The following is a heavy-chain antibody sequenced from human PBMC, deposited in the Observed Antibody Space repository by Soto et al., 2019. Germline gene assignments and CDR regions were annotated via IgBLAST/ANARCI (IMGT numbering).Heavy chain of an antibody. CDR1: GGFVSSGSYY. CDR3: ARDSLGAFDI. CDR2: IYYSGST. Sequence: SETLSLTCTVSGGFVSSGSYYWIWIRQPPGKGLEWIGYIYYSGSTNYNPSLKSRVTISVDTSKNQFSLKLSSVTAADTAVYYCARDSLGAFDIWGQGTMVTVS. V-gene: IGHV4-61*01. D-gene: IGHD7-27*01. J-gene: IGHJ3*02.